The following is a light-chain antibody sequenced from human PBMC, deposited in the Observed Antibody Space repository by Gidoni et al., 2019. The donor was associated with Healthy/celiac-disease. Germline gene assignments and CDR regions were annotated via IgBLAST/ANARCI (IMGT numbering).Light chain of an antibody. CDR3: QQSDSTPT. Sequence: DIQMTQSPSSLSASVADRVTITCRASQSISSYLNWYQQKPGKAPKLLIYAAYSLQSGVPSRFSGSGSGTDFTLTISSLQPEDFATYYCQQSDSTPTFGQGTKVEIK. J-gene: IGKJ1*01. CDR1: QSISSY. CDR2: AAY. V-gene: IGKV1-39*01.